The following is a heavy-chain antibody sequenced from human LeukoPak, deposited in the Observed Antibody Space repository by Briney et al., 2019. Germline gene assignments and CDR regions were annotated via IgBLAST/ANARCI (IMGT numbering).Heavy chain of an antibody. CDR2: XXARSGIT. D-gene: IGHD3-3*01. J-gene: IGHJ3*02. CDR3: XRTYDFGRGPPGDAFDN. CDR1: GFTFTIFG. Sequence: GGSLRLSCATSGFTFTIFGINWVRQAPGKGPEWVSYXXARSGITYYADSVXGRFTISRDNAKESVFLQMNGLRVDDTAVYYXXRTYDFGRGPPGDAFDNWGQGTPVIVSS. V-gene: IGHV3-48*01.